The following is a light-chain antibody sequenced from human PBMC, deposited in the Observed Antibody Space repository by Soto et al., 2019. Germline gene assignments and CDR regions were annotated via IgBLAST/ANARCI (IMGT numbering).Light chain of an antibody. Sequence: EIVLTQSPGTLSLSPGERATLSCRASQSVDSSYLSWYQHKPGQAPRLLIYATSSRATGIPDRFRGSGSGTDFTLTISRLEPEDSAVYYCQRYGASSFTFGQGTNLEIK. CDR3: QRYGASSFT. V-gene: IGKV3-20*01. CDR2: ATS. CDR1: QSVDSSY. J-gene: IGKJ2*01.